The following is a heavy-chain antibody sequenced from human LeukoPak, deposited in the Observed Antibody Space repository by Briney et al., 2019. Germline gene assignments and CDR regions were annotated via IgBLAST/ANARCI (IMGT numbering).Heavy chain of an antibody. V-gene: IGHV4-39*01. CDR2: IYYSGST. Sequence: SETPSLTCTVSGGSISSSSYYWGWIRQPPGEGLEWIGSIYYSGSTYYNPSLKSRVTISVDTSKNQFSLKLSSVTAADTAVHYCARHGVGATPDYYYMDVWGKGTTVTVSS. CDR1: GGSISSSSYY. J-gene: IGHJ6*03. CDR3: ARHGVGATPDYYYMDV. D-gene: IGHD1-26*01.